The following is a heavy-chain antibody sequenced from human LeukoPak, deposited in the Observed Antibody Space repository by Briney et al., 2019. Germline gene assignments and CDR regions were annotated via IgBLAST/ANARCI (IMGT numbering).Heavy chain of an antibody. V-gene: IGHV3-21*01. CDR2: ISSSSSYI. Sequence: GGSLRLSCAASGFTFSSYTMNWVRQAPGKGLEWVSSISSSSSYIYYADSVKGRFTISRDNAKNSLYLQMNTLRAEDTAVYYCARDPSVVTSKEDAFDIWGQGTMVTVSS. CDR1: GFTFSSYT. CDR3: ARDPSVVTSKEDAFDI. D-gene: IGHD4-23*01. J-gene: IGHJ3*02.